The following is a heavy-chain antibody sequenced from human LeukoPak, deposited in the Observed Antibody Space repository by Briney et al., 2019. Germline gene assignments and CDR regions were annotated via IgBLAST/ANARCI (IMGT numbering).Heavy chain of an antibody. CDR2: ISGSGGST. J-gene: IGHJ4*02. CDR3: AKDGTSYYYIYY. CDR1: GFTFNNYA. V-gene: IGHV3-23*01. D-gene: IGHD2/OR15-2a*01. Sequence: GGSLRLSCAASGFTFNNYAMRWVRQAPGKGLEWVSSISGSGGSTYYADSVKGRFTISRDNTKNSLYLQMNSLRAEDTAVYYCAKDGTSYYYIYYWGQGTLVTVSS.